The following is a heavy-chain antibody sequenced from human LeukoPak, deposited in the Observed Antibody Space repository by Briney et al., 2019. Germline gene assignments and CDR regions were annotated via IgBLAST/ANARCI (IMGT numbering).Heavy chain of an antibody. V-gene: IGHV4-34*01. Sequence: SETLSLTCAVYGGSFSGYYWSWIRQPPGKGLEWIGEINHSGSTNYNPSLKSRVTISVDTSKSQFSLKLSSVTAADTAVYYCARLETGADFDYWGQGTLVTVSS. J-gene: IGHJ4*02. CDR1: GGSFSGYY. D-gene: IGHD3-3*01. CDR3: ARLETGADFDY. CDR2: INHSGST.